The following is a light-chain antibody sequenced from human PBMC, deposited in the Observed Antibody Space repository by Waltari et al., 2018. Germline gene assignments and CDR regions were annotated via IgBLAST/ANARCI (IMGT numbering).Light chain of an antibody. V-gene: IGLV1-47*01. Sequence: QSVLTQPPSASGTPGQRVTISCSGSSSNIGSNYVYWYQQLPGTAPKLLIYPGDQRPSWVPDRFSGSKSGTSASLAISGLRSEDEADYYCAAWDDSLSGRVFGGGTKLTVL. CDR2: PGD. J-gene: IGLJ3*02. CDR3: AAWDDSLSGRV. CDR1: SSNIGSNY.